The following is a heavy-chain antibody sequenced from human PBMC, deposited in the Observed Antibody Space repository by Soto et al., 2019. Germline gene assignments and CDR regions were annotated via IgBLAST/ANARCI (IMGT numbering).Heavy chain of an antibody. J-gene: IGHJ6*02. CDR3: ARDGWQGVDV. CDR2: VHTTGTT. D-gene: IGHD2-15*01. Sequence: PSETLSLTCTVSGGSITSTSYFWSWIRQPPGEGLEWIGYVHTTGTTYYNTSLRSRVFISMDTSKSQFSLTVGSVTAADTAVYYCARDGWQGVDVWGQGTTVTVSS. CDR1: GGSITSTSYF. V-gene: IGHV4-30-4*01.